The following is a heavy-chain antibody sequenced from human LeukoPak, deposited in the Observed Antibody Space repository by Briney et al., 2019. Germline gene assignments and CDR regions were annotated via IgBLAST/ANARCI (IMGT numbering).Heavy chain of an antibody. Sequence: SCKASGYTFTSYAMSWVHQAPGKGLEWVSAISGSGGSTYYADSVKGRFTISRDNSKNTLYLQMNSLRAEDTAVYYCAKDRYYDSSALFDYWGQGTLVTVSS. V-gene: IGHV3-23*01. D-gene: IGHD3-22*01. CDR1: GYTFTSYA. CDR3: AKDRYYDSSALFDY. CDR2: ISGSGGST. J-gene: IGHJ4*02.